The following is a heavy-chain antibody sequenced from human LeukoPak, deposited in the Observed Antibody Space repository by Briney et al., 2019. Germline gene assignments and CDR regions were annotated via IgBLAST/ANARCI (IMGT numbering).Heavy chain of an antibody. CDR1: GFTFSSYW. V-gene: IGHV3-7*01. J-gene: IGHJ4*02. CDR3: ARDARSGGVGASYFDY. CDR2: IKQDGSEK. D-gene: IGHD1-26*01. Sequence: QPGGSLRLSCAASGFTFSSYWMSWVRQAPGKGLEWVANIKQDGSEKYYVDSVKGRFTISRDNAKNSLYLQMNSLRAEDTAVYYCARDARSGGVGASYFDYWGQGTLVTVSS.